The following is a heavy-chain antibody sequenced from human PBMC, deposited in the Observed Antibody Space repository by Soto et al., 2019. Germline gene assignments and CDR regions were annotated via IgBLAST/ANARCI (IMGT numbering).Heavy chain of an antibody. V-gene: IGHV1-69*13. D-gene: IGHD1-7*01. CDR2: IIPIFGTA. Sequence: GASVKVSCKASGGTFSSYAISWVRQAPGQGLEWMGGIIPIFGTANYAQKFQGRVTITADESTSTAYMELSSLRSEDTAVYYCACLLELHYYYGMDVWGQGTTVTVSS. CDR1: GGTFSSYA. CDR3: ACLLELHYYYGMDV. J-gene: IGHJ6*02.